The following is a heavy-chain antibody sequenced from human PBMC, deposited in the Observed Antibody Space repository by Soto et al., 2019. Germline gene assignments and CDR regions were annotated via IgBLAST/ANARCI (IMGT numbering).Heavy chain of an antibody. CDR2: IYYSGST. Sequence: SETLSLTCTVSGGSISSYYWSWIRQPPGKGLEWLGYIYYSGSTNYNPSLKSRVTISVDTSKNQFSLKLSSLTAADAAVYYCARNYGPGYTFDYWGQGTLVTVSS. V-gene: IGHV4-59*08. CDR3: ARNYGPGYTFDY. J-gene: IGHJ4*02. CDR1: GGSISSYY. D-gene: IGHD3-10*01.